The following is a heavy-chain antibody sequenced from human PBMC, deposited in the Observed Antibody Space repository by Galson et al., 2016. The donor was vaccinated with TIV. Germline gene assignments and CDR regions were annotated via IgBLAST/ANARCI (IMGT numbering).Heavy chain of an antibody. D-gene: IGHD2/OR15-2a*01. J-gene: IGHJ3*01. Sequence: SLRLSRAASGFIFSDYALSWVRQAPGKGLEWVSGIRGNGRETYYVDSVKGRFTISRDNSKNMLYLQMSSLRAEDTALYYCAKDSFYDSEAFDAWGQGTMVTVSS. CDR3: AKDSFYDSEAFDA. CDR1: GFIFSDYA. V-gene: IGHV3-23*01. CDR2: IRGNGRET.